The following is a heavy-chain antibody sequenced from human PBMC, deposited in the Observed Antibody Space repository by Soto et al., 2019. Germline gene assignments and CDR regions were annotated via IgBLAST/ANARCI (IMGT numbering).Heavy chain of an antibody. D-gene: IGHD3-3*02. CDR1: GDSIISSDFY. V-gene: IGHV4-39*01. CDR3: ARHSLALRKNNWFDP. J-gene: IGHJ5*02. Sequence: LSLTCPVSGDSIISSDFYCGWVRQPPGKGLEWIGSIFYLGSSYYNPSLKSRVTMSVDTSKNQFSLRLRSVTAADTALSFCARHSLALRKNNWFDPWGQGIMVTVSS. CDR2: IFYLGSS.